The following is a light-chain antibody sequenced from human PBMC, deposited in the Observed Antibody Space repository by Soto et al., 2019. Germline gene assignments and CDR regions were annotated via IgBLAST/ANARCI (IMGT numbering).Light chain of an antibody. Sequence: QSALTQPASVSGSPGQSITISCTGTSSDVGGYNYVSWYQQYPGKAPKLMIYDVTNRPSGVSNRFSGSKSGNTASLTISGLQAEEEADYYCSSCASSSPWVFGGGTKLTVL. CDR2: DVT. CDR1: SSDVGGYNY. V-gene: IGLV2-14*01. CDR3: SSCASSSPWV. J-gene: IGLJ2*01.